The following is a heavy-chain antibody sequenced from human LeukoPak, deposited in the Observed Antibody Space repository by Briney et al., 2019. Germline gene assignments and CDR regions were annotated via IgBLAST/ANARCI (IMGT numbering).Heavy chain of an antibody. CDR3: ARDLAVAGSFDY. CDR2: ITTGGNT. CDR1: GFTVLSNW. D-gene: IGHD6-19*01. J-gene: IGHJ4*02. Sequence: GGSLRLSCTASGFTVLSNWMSWVRQAPGKGLEWISVITTGGNTFYADSVEGRFTISRDTSKNILFLQMSSLRDEDTAVYYCARDLAVAGSFDYWGQGTLVTVSS. V-gene: IGHV3-66*01.